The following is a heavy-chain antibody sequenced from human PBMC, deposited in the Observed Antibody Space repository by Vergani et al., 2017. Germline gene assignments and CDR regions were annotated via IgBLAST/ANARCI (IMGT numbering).Heavy chain of an antibody. CDR1: GFPLSNYD. CDR2: IQFDGINQ. CDR3: AKHFRGWGIDY. Sequence: QVQLVESGGGVVQRGGSLRLSCATSGFPLSNYDMPWFRQGPGKGLEFVAFIQFDGINQYYADSVKGRFTLSRDFSKNTLYLQMNSLRTDDTATYYCAKHFRGWGIDYWGQGTQVIVSS. V-gene: IGHV3-30*02. J-gene: IGHJ4*02. D-gene: IGHD3-16*01.